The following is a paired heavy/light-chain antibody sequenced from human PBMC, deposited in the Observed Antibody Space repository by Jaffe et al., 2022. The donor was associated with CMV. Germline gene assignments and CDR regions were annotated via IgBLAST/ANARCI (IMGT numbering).Light chain of an antibody. CDR2: EDS. CDR3: YSTDSSGNLWV. J-gene: IGLJ3*02. CDR1: ALPKKY. Sequence: SYELTQPPSVSVSPGQTARITCSGDALPKKYAYWYQQKSGQAPVLVIYEDSKRPSGIPERFSGSSSGTMATLTISGAQVEDEADYYCYSTDSSGNLWVFGGGTKLTVL. V-gene: IGLV3-10*01.
Heavy chain of an antibody. CDR2: IKQDGSEK. Sequence: EVQLVESGGGLVQPGGSLRLSCAASGFTFSSYWMSWVRQAPGKGLEWVANIKQDGSEKYYVDSVKGRFTISRDNAKNSLYLQMNSLRAEDTAVYYCARGFSGYVPPKNYYFDYWGQGTLVTVSS. CDR1: GFTFSSYW. V-gene: IGHV3-7*03. J-gene: IGHJ4*02. D-gene: IGHD5-12*01. CDR3: ARGFSGYVPPKNYYFDY.